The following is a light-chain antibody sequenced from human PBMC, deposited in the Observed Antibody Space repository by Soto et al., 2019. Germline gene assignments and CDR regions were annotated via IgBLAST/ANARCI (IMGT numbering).Light chain of an antibody. CDR1: QSLVDRDGNTH. CDR3: IQATHWPPT. Sequence: DVVMTQSPLSLPVTLGQPASISCRSTQSLVDRDGNTHLQWFQQRPGQSPRRLIYKVSNRDSGVPYRFSGSGSGTDLTLKISRVEDEDVGVYFCIQATHWPPTFGQGTKLEIK. CDR2: KVS. J-gene: IGKJ1*01. V-gene: IGKV2-30*01.